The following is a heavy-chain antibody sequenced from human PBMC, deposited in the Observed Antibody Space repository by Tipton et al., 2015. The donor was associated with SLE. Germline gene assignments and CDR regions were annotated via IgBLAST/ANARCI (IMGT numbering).Heavy chain of an antibody. CDR1: GGSISSVGYY. CDR2: IYHSGST. V-gene: IGHV4-31*11. D-gene: IGHD3-22*01. J-gene: IGHJ4*02. Sequence: LRLSCAVSGGSISSVGYYWSWIRQHPGKGLEWIGHIYHSGSTFYSPSLRSRVTISVDTSKNQFSLRLISVTAADTAVYYCARASGGLLPFDYWGQGTLVTVSS. CDR3: ARASGGLLPFDY.